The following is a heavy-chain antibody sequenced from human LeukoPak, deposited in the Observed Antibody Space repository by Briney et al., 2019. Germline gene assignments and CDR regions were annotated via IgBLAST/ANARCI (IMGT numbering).Heavy chain of an antibody. CDR2: INPNSGGT. V-gene: IGHV1-2*06. J-gene: IGHJ6*03. D-gene: IGHD2-21*02. CDR1: GYTFTGYY. CDR3: AREVGYCGGDCTFYYYYMDV. Sequence: GSVKVSCKASGYTFTGYYMHWVRQAPGQGLELMGRINPNSGGTNYAQKFQGRVTMTRDTSISTAYMELSRLRSDDTAVYYCAREVGYCGGDCTFYYYYMDVWGKGTTVTVSS.